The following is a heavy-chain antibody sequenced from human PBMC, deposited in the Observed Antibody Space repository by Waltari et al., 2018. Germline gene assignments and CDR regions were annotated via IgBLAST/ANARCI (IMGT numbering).Heavy chain of an antibody. CDR1: GGSISSSSYY. Sequence: QLQLQESGPGLVKPSETLSLTCTVSGGSISSSSYYWGWIRQPPGKGLEWIGSIYYSGSTYYNPSLKSRVTISVDTSKNQFSLKLSAVTAADTAVYYCARDLVAAALDYWGQGTLVTVSS. CDR2: IYYSGST. CDR3: ARDLVAAALDY. V-gene: IGHV4-39*07. J-gene: IGHJ4*02. D-gene: IGHD6-13*01.